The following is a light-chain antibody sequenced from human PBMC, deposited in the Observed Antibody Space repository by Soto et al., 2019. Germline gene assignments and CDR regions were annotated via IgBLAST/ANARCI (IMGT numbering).Light chain of an antibody. CDR2: EAS. Sequence: DIQMTQSPSTLSASVGDTVTITCRAGQGISRWLAWYQQKPGRAPNLLIYEASTLESGVPSRFSGSGSGTEFTLTICSLHPDDFATYYCHQYDTYSWTFGQGTKVEIK. J-gene: IGKJ1*01. CDR1: QGISRW. V-gene: IGKV1-5*03. CDR3: HQYDTYSWT.